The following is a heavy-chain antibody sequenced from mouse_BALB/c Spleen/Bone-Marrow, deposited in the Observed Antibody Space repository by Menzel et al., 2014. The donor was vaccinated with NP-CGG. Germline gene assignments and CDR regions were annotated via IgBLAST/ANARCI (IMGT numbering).Heavy chain of an antibody. Sequence: VKVVESGPGLVAPSQSLSITCTVSGFSLTGYGVSWVRQSPGKGLEWLGMIWGDGSTDYNSALKSRLSISKDNSESQVFLKMNSLQTDDTARYYCARDSFLITRALDYWGQGTSVTVSS. D-gene: IGHD2-4*01. J-gene: IGHJ4*01. V-gene: IGHV2-6-7*01. CDR2: IWGDGST. CDR1: GFSLTGYG. CDR3: ARDSFLITRALDY.